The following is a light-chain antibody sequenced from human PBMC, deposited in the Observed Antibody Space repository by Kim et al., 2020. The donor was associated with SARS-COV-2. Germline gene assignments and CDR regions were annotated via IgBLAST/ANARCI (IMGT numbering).Light chain of an antibody. J-gene: IGKJ2*01. CDR1: ETISSNY. V-gene: IGKV3-20*01. CDR2: GAS. CDR3: QQYDTSSQDT. Sequence: EIVLTQSPGTLSLSPGERATLSCRTSETISSNYVAWYHQKPGQAPRLLIYGASTRANGIPERFSGSGSGTDFTLTISRLEPEDFAVYYCQQYDTSSQDTFGQGTKLEI.